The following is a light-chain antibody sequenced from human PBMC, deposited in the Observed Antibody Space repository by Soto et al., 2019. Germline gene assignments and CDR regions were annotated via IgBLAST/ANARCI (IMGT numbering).Light chain of an antibody. CDR2: DAS. CDR3: QQRNDWRRGT. V-gene: IGKV3-11*01. CDR1: LNVNSY. Sequence: VLTQSPATLSLSPGERATLSCRASLNVNSYLAWYQQKPGQAPRLLIYDASNRATGVPVRFSGSGSGTDFTLTIGSLEPEDFAVYYCQQRNDWRRGTFGQGTRLEIK. J-gene: IGKJ5*01.